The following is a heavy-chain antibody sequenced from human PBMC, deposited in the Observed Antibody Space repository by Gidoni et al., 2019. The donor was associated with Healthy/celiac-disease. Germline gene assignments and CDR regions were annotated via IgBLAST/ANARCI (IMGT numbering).Heavy chain of an antibody. CDR2: ISGSGGST. Sequence: EVQLLESGGGLVPPGGSLRLSCASSVFPFSSYAMSWVRQAPGKGLEWVSAISGSGGSTYYADSVKGRFTISRDNSKNTLDLQMNSLRAEDTAVYYCAKLNYDFWSGYYSFDYWGQGTLVTVSS. CDR3: AKLNYDFWSGYYSFDY. CDR1: VFPFSSYA. J-gene: IGHJ4*02. D-gene: IGHD3-3*01. V-gene: IGHV3-23*01.